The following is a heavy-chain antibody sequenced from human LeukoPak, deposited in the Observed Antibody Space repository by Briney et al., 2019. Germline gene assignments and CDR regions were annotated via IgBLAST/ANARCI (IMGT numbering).Heavy chain of an antibody. CDR3: ANGIPGGDDYDILTGYMDV. D-gene: IGHD3-9*01. V-gene: IGHV3-23*01. Sequence: GESLRLSCAASGFTFSSYAMSWVRQAPGKGLEWVSAISGSGGSAYYVDSVKGRFTISRDNSKNTLCLQMNSLRAEDTAVYYCANGIPGGDDYDILTGYMDVWGKGTTVTVSS. J-gene: IGHJ6*03. CDR1: GFTFSSYA. CDR2: ISGSGGSA.